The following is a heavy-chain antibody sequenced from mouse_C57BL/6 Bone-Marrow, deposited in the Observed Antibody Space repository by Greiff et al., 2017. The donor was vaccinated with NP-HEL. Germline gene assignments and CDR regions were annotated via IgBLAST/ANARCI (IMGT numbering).Heavy chain of an antibody. J-gene: IGHJ2*01. CDR1: GYTFTDYE. V-gene: IGHV1-15*01. D-gene: IGHD1-1*01. CDR2: IDPETGGT. CDR3: TREGSYYGRGDY. Sequence: QVQLQQSGAELVRPGASVTLSCKASGYTFTDYEMHWVKQTPVHGLEWIGAIDPETGGTAYHQKFKGKAILTADKSSSTAYMELRSLTSEDSAVYYCTREGSYYGRGDYWGQGTTLTVSS.